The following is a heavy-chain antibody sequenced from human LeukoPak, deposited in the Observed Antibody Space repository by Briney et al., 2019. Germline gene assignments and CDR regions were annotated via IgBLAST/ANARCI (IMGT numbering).Heavy chain of an antibody. CDR2: INNSGDNT. D-gene: IGHD1-1*01. V-gene: IGHV3-23*01. Sequence: GGSLRLSCTASGFTFRSYAMNWVRQAPGKGLEWVSVINNSGDNTFSGSVKGRFTISRDNSKNMLYLQMSSLRGEDTAVYYCARSLKWNLVGFDYWGQGTLVTVSS. J-gene: IGHJ4*02. CDR1: GFTFRSYA. CDR3: ARSLKWNLVGFDY.